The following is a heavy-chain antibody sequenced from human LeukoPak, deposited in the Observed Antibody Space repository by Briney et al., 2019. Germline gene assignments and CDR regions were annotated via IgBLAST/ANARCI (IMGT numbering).Heavy chain of an antibody. Sequence: GGSLGLSCSASGFTFSSYAMHWVRQAPGKGLEYVSAISSNGDGTYYADSVKGRFTISRDNSKNTLFLQMSSLRAEDTAVYYCVKDHGVGSSWRYNFDYWRQGTLVTVSS. CDR2: ISSNGDGT. V-gene: IGHV3-64D*09. CDR3: VKDHGVGSSWRYNFDY. J-gene: IGHJ4*02. D-gene: IGHD6-13*01. CDR1: GFTFSSYA.